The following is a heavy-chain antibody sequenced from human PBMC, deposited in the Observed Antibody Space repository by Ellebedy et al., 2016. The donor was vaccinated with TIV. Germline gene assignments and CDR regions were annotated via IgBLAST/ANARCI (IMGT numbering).Heavy chain of an antibody. CDR3: AKRFIGHSYNSVAIEY. Sequence: GGSLRLSCAASGFTFSNYAMSWVRQAPGKGLEWVSTISDDTGSTYYADAVKGRFTIARDNSNSILYLQMTSLSAGDTAVYYCAKRFIGHSYNSVAIEYWGQGSLVTVSS. CDR1: GFTFSNYA. D-gene: IGHD5-18*01. V-gene: IGHV3-23*01. CDR2: ISDDTGST. J-gene: IGHJ4*02.